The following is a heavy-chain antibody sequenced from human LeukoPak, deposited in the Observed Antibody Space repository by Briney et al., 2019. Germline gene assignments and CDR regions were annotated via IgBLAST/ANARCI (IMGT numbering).Heavy chain of an antibody. V-gene: IGHV4-34*01. Sequence: PSETLSLTCAVYGGSFNDYYWSWIRQPPGKGLEWIGEINHSGSTSYNPSLKSRVTILVDTSKNQFSLRLTSVTAADTAVYYCATTVTTSSFYYYGLDVWGQGTTVTVSS. CDR2: INHSGST. CDR1: GGSFNDYY. D-gene: IGHD4-17*01. J-gene: IGHJ6*02. CDR3: ATTVTTSSFYYYGLDV.